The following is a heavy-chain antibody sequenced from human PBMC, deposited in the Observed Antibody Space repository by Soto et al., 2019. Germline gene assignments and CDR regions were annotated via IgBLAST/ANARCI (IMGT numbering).Heavy chain of an antibody. D-gene: IGHD2-8*01. Sequence: SVKVSCKASGGTFSSYTISWVRQAPGQGLEWMGRIIPILGIANYAQKFQGRVTITADKSTSTAYMELSSLRSEDTAVYYCARVGILYGGFAFDIWGQGTMVTVSS. J-gene: IGHJ3*02. CDR2: IIPILGIA. CDR1: GGTFSSYT. CDR3: ARVGILYGGFAFDI. V-gene: IGHV1-69*02.